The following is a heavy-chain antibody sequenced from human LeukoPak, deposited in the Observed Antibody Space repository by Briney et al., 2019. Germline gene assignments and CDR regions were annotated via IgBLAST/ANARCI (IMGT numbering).Heavy chain of an antibody. J-gene: IGHJ3*02. CDR1: GDSITSYF. V-gene: IGHV4-59*01. CDR2: IYYSGST. CDR3: ARDSRDGYINPDAFDI. Sequence: SETLSLTCTVSGDSITSYFWTWIRQPPGKGLEWIGYIYYSGSTNYNPSLKSRVTISVDTSKNQFSLKLSSVTAADTAVYYCARDSRDGYINPDAFDIWGQGTMVTVSS. D-gene: IGHD5-24*01.